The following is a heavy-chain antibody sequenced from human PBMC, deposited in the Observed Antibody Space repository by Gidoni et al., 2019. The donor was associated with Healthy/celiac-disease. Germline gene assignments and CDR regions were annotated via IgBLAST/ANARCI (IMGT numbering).Heavy chain of an antibody. Sequence: QVQLVQSGAEVKKPGASVKVSCKVSGYTLTELSMHWVRQAPGKGLEWMGGFGPEDGETIYAQKFQGRVTMTEDTSTDTAYMELSSLRSEDTAVYYCATDHGGRGGYYPYYYGMDVWGQGTTVTVSS. CDR2: FGPEDGET. D-gene: IGHD2-15*01. J-gene: IGHJ6*02. CDR3: ATDHGGRGGYYPYYYGMDV. V-gene: IGHV1-24*01. CDR1: GYTLTELS.